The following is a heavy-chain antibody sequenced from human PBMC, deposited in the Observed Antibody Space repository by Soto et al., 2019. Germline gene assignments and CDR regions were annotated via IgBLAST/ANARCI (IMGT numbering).Heavy chain of an antibody. J-gene: IGHJ5*02. D-gene: IGHD2-2*01. CDR1: GYTFTSYY. CDR3: ARDQGHRALLYCSRTSCKYHPGDNRFDP. Sequence: ASVKVSCKASGYTFTSYYMHWVRQAPGQGLEWMGIINPSGGSTSYAQKFQGRVTMTRDTSTSTVYMELSSLRSEDTAVYYCARDQGHRALLYCSRTSCKYHPGDNRFDPWGQGTRVIVSS. V-gene: IGHV1-46*01. CDR2: INPSGGST.